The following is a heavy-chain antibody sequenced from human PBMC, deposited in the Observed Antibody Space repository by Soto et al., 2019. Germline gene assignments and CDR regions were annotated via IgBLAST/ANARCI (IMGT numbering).Heavy chain of an antibody. Sequence: ASVKVSCKASGYTFTSYGISWVRQAPGQGLEWMGWISAYNGNTNYAQKLQGRVTMSTDTPTRTAYTELRSLRSDDTAVYYCARAGGYGPRGAFDIWGQGTMVTVSS. V-gene: IGHV1-18*01. CDR1: GYTFTSYG. CDR3: ARAGGYGPRGAFDI. CDR2: ISAYNGNT. D-gene: IGHD5-12*01. J-gene: IGHJ3*02.